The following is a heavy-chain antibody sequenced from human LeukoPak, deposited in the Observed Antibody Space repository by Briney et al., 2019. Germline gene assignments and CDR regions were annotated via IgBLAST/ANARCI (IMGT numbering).Heavy chain of an antibody. J-gene: IGHJ6*03. V-gene: IGHV3-66*02. Sequence: GGSLRLSCGGSGFIVSGSYMSWVRQAPGKGLEGVSMIYTDGRIYYADSVKGRLTISRDNSKNTPYLQMNSLRAEDTAVYYCARDSANIYYYMDVWGKGTTVTVSS. CDR2: IYTDGRI. CDR1: GFIVSGSY. CDR3: ARDSANIYYYMDV. D-gene: IGHD2/OR15-2a*01.